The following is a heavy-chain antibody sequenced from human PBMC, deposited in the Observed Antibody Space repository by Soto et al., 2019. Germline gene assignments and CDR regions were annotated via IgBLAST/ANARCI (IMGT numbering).Heavy chain of an antibody. CDR3: TRVPRESTTRYY. CDR1: GYNFTNYD. CDR2: MNPNSGDT. V-gene: IGHV1-8*01. J-gene: IGHJ4*02. D-gene: IGHD1-1*01. Sequence: QVQLVQSGAEVKKPGASVKVSCKASGYNFTNYDINWVRQASGQGLEWMGWMNPNSGDTGFAQNFQGRVTMTRNTSTRTAYMELSSLRSEHTAVYYCTRVPRESTTRYYWGQGTLVTVSS.